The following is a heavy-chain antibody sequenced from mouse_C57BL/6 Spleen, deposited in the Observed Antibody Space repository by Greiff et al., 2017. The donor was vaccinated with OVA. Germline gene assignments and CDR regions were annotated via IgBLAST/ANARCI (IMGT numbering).Heavy chain of an antibody. V-gene: IGHV1-53*01. Sequence: VQLQQPGTELVKPGASVKLSCKASGYTFTSYWMHWVKQRPGQGLEWIGNINPSNGGTNYNEKFKSKATLTVDKSSSTAYMQLSSLTSEDSAVYYCARTPIYYGTDLYFDVWGTGTTVTVSS. CDR1: GYTFTSYW. J-gene: IGHJ1*03. CDR2: INPSNGGT. D-gene: IGHD2-1*01. CDR3: ARTPIYYGTDLYFDV.